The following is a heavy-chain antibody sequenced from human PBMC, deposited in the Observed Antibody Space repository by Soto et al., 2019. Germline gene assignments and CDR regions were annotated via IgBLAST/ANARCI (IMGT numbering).Heavy chain of an antibody. CDR2: IYYSGST. J-gene: IGHJ4*02. V-gene: IGHV4-30-4*01. Sequence: QVQLQESGPGLVKPSQTLSLTCTVSGGSISSGDYYWSWIRQPPGKGLEWIGYIYYSGSTYYNPSLKSRVTRSVDTSKNQCSRKLSSVTAAATALYYCARAYYYDSSGYYYWGQGTLVTVSS. CDR3: ARAYYYDSSGYYY. D-gene: IGHD3-22*01. CDR1: GGSISSGDYY.